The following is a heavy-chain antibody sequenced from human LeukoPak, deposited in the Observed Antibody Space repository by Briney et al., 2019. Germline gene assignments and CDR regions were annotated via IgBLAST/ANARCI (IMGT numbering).Heavy chain of an antibody. CDR1: GYTFTSYD. Sequence: ASVKVSCKASGYTFTSYDINWVRQATGQGLKWMGWMNPNSGNTGYAQKFQGRVTMTRNTSISTAYMELSSLRSEDTAVYYCAGYDFWSGYLADPWGQGTLVTVSS. J-gene: IGHJ5*02. CDR2: MNPNSGNT. CDR3: AGYDFWSGYLADP. D-gene: IGHD3-3*01. V-gene: IGHV1-8*01.